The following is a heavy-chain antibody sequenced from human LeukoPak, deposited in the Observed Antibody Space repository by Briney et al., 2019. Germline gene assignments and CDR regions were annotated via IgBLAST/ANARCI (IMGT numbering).Heavy chain of an antibody. CDR3: GRVACDDRATRRLDS. D-gene: IGHD5-24*01. Sequence: SETLSLTCDVYGGPLSGHYWTWIRQPPGKGLEWIGEVNLGGGTHYNSSLKSRVNILVDTSKNQFSLHLTSVTAADTAIYYCGRVACDDRATRRLDSWGQGTLVSVSS. CDR2: VNLGGGT. CDR1: GGPLSGHY. V-gene: IGHV4-34*01. J-gene: IGHJ4*02.